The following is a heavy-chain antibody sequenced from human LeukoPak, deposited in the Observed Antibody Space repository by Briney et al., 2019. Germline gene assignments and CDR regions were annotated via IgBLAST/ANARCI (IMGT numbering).Heavy chain of an antibody. CDR1: GGSISSYY. J-gene: IGHJ3*01. CDR2: IYYSGST. Sequence: PSETLSLTCTVYGGSISSYYWGWNRQPQGKGLEWIGYIYYSGSTNYNPSLKSRVTISVDTSKDQFSLKLSSVTAADTAGYYCAKSNGYGLVDSWGQGTMVTVSP. CDR3: AKSNGYGLVDS. V-gene: IGHV4-59*01. D-gene: IGHD3-10*01.